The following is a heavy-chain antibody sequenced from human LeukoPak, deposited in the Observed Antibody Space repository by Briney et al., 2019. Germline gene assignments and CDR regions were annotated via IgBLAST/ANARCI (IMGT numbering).Heavy chain of an antibody. D-gene: IGHD3-9*01. CDR1: GFSFSVYW. J-gene: IGHJ4*02. CDR2: IKTDGSIT. Sequence: PGGSLRLSCAASGFSFSVYWMHWVRQAPGKGPVWVSRIKTDGSITDYADFVKGRFTISRDNAKNTLYLQMNSLRAEDTAVYYCAKDLRYDILTGSAHDYWGQGTLVTVSS. CDR3: AKDLRYDILTGSAHDY. V-gene: IGHV3-74*01.